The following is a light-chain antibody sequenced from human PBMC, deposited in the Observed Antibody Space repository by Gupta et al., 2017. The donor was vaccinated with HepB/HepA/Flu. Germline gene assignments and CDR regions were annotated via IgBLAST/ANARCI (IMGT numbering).Light chain of an antibody. CDR2: GSS. CDR1: QRVSTY. V-gene: IGKV1-39*01. Sequence: SVGDRVTITCRASQRVSTYLNWYQQKPGKVPKLLIFGSSTLQGGVPSRFSGSGSGTDFTLTISSLQPEDFATYYCQQSYSSLLTFGGGTKVEV. CDR3: QQSYSSLLT. J-gene: IGKJ4*01.